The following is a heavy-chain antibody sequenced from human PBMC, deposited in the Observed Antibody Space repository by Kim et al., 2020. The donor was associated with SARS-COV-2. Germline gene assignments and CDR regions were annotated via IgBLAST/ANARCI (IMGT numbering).Heavy chain of an antibody. D-gene: IGHD2-2*02. J-gene: IGHJ6*02. CDR1: GGSFSGYH. V-gene: IGHV4-34*01. CDR2: SNHSGST. Sequence: SETLSLTCAVYGGSFSGYHWTWTRQPPGKGLEWIGESNHSGSTNYTPSLKSRVTISVDTSKNQFSLKLSSVTAADTAVYYCARGRAGVVPGAILGIGPHYDYYAMDVWGQGTTVTVSS. CDR3: ARGRAGVVPGAILGIGPHYDYYAMDV.